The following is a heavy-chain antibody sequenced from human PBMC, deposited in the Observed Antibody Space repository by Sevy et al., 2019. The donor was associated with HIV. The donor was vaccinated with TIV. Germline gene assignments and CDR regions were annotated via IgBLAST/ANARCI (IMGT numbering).Heavy chain of an antibody. J-gene: IGHJ6*02. D-gene: IGHD2-8*01. CDR3: ARDCTSATCLWGLDV. V-gene: IGHV3-7*03. CDR2: IKRDGSEK. Sequence: VGSLRLSCAASGFTFSNYWMSWVRQAPGKELEWVANIKRDGSEKYYVASVKGRFTISRDNAKTSLYLQMNSLRAEDTAVYYCARDCTSATCLWGLDVWGQGTTVTVSS. CDR1: GFTFSNYW.